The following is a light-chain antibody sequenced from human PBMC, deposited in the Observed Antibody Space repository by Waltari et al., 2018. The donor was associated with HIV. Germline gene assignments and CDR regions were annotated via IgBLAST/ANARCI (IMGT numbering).Light chain of an antibody. CDR3: MQALHTPIT. V-gene: IGKV2-28*01. J-gene: IGKJ5*01. CDR1: QSLLHKNGKNY. CDR2: MSS. Sequence: DVLLTQSPLSLAATPGESAAISCKSNQSLLHKNGKNYLDWYVKKPGQTPQLLMYMSSNRAAAFPVRFSGSGSGTDFTLKISRVEAEDVGLYYCMQALHTPITFGQGTRLEI.